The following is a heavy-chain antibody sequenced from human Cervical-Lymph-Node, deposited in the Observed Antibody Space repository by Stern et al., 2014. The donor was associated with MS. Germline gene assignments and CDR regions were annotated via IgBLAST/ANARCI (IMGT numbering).Heavy chain of an antibody. CDR2: ITHVGST. CDR1: GFTVRRDY. J-gene: IGHJ4*02. Sequence: EVQLVESGGGVIQPGGSLRLSCTASGFTVRRDYMTWVRQAPGKGLEWVSLITHVGSTFYTDSVKGRFPISRDDSKNTVYLHMTSLRAEDTAMYYCARDTSSPERSDWWGQGTLVTVSS. CDR3: ARDTSSPERSDW. V-gene: IGHV3-53*01. D-gene: IGHD1-1*01.